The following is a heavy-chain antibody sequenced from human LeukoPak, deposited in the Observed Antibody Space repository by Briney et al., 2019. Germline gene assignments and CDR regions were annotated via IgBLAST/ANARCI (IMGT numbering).Heavy chain of an antibody. D-gene: IGHD3-3*01. Sequence: PSETLSLTCAVYGGSFSGYYWSWIRQPPGKGLEWIGEINHSGGTNYNPSLKSRVTISVDTSKNQFSLKLSSVTAADTAVYYCARGSLYYDFWSGHPNWFDPWGQGTLVTVSS. CDR2: INHSGGT. CDR1: GGSFSGYY. V-gene: IGHV4-34*01. J-gene: IGHJ5*02. CDR3: ARGSLYYDFWSGHPNWFDP.